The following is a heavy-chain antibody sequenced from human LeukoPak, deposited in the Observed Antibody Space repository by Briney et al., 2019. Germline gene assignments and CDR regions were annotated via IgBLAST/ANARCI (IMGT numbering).Heavy chain of an antibody. J-gene: IGHJ6*03. CDR2: ISWNSGSI. Sequence: SLRLSCAASGFTLYEYAMHRGRQAPGKGLGWGSGISWNSGSIGYADSVKGRFTISRDNVKNSLYLQMNSLRAEDTALYYCARAPGVRYYYYMDVWGKGTTVTVSS. D-gene: IGHD2-8*01. CDR1: GFTLYEYA. V-gene: IGHV3-9*01. CDR3: ARAPGVRYYYYMDV.